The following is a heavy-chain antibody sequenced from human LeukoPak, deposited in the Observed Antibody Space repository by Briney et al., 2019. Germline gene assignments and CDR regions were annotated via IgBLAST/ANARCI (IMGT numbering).Heavy chain of an antibody. J-gene: IGHJ4*02. Sequence: SETLSLTCSVSGGSVSSYYWSWIRQPPGKGLEWIGEINHSGSTNYNPSLKSRVTISVDTSKNQFSLKLSSVTAADTSVYYCARGSAAAPYWGQGTLVTVSS. CDR2: INHSGST. D-gene: IGHD6-13*01. V-gene: IGHV4-34*01. CDR3: ARGSAAAPY. CDR1: GGSVSSYY.